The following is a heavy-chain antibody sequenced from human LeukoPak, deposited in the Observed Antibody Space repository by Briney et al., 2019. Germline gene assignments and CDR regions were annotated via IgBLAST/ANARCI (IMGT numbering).Heavy chain of an antibody. Sequence: GASVKVSCKASGYTFTGYYMRWVRQAPGQGLEWMGWINPNSGGTNYAQKFQGRVTMTRDTSISTAYMELSRLRSDDTAVYYRARGRYYYDSSGYYWAPGYWGQGTLVTVSS. J-gene: IGHJ4*02. CDR2: INPNSGGT. CDR1: GYTFTGYY. V-gene: IGHV1-2*02. D-gene: IGHD3-22*01. CDR3: ARGRYYYDSSGYYWAPGY.